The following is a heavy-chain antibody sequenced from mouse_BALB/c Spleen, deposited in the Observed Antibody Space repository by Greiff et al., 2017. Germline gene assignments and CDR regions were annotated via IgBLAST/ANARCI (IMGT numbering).Heavy chain of an antibody. D-gene: IGHD1-1*01. J-gene: IGHJ4*01. CDR1: GFTFSSFG. V-gene: IGHV5-17*02. CDR3: ASGGLYYYGSSFYAMDY. Sequence: EVQLVESGGGLVQPGGSRKLSCAASGFTFSSFGMHWVRQAPEKGLEWVAYISSGSSTIYYADTVKGRFTISRDNPKNTLFLQMTSLRSEDTAMYYCASGGLYYYGSSFYAMDYWGQGTSVTVSS. CDR2: ISSGSSTI.